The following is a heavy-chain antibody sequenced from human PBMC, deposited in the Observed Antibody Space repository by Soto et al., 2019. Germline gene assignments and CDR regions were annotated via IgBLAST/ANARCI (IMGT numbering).Heavy chain of an antibody. J-gene: IGHJ5*02. CDR1: GYSFTRYW. V-gene: IGHV5-51*01. CDR2: IYPDDSDT. D-gene: IGHD6-13*01. Sequence: GESLKLSRTGVGYSFTRYWIVWVRQMPGEGLEWMGIIYPDDSDTRYNPSFQGHVTISADKSISTAYLQWSSLKASDTAMYYCARHWPQQPLDPWGQGTLVTVSS. CDR3: ARHWPQQPLDP.